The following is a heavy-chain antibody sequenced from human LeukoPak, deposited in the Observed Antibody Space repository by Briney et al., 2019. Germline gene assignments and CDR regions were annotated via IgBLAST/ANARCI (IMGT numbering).Heavy chain of an antibody. CDR2: FYTSGNT. D-gene: IGHD3-16*01. J-gene: IGHJ6*02. V-gene: IGHV4-4*07. CDR1: WGPLHWLF. Sequence: WETPSPTPPGPWGPLHWLFWSLVRPPPREGMGWSGGFYTSGNTNYNPSLNSRVTMSVDTSRNQFSLKLTSVTAADTAVYYCARDKPAVGGDYYYRMDVWGQGTTVTVSS. CDR3: ARDKPAVGGDYYYRMDV.